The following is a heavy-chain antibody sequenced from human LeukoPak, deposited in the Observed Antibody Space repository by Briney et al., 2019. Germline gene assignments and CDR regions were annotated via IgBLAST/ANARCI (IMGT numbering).Heavy chain of an antibody. Sequence: GGSLRLSCAASGFTFTSYAMNWVRQAPGKGLEWVSVISSSSGSTYYADSVKGRFTISRDNSKNTLYLQMNSLRPEDTAVYYCAKGGCSSNICYENCWGQGTLVTVSS. CDR1: GFTFTSYA. CDR2: ISSSSGST. J-gene: IGHJ4*02. D-gene: IGHD2-2*01. V-gene: IGHV3-23*01. CDR3: AKGGCSSNICYENC.